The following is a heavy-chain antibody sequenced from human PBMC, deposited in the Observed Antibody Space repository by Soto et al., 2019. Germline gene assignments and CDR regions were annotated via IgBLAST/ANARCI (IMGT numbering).Heavy chain of an antibody. J-gene: IGHJ1*01. CDR2: LNAGNGNT. CDR1: GYTFTSYA. Sequence: QVQLVQSGAEEKKPGASVKVSCKASGYTFTSYAMHWVRQAPGQRLEWMGWLNAGNGNTKYSQKFQGRVTITRDTSASTAYMELSSLRSADTAVYYCARDSPYSYGYDFQHWGQGTLVTVSS. CDR3: ARDSPYSYGYDFQH. V-gene: IGHV1-3*05. D-gene: IGHD5-18*01.